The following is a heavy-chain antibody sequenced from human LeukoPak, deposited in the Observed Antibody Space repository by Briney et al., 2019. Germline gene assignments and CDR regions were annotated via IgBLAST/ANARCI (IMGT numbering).Heavy chain of an antibody. V-gene: IGHV4-31*03. CDR2: IYYSGTT. CDR1: GGSISSGGYY. D-gene: IGHD1-26*01. J-gene: IGHJ4*02. Sequence: SETLSLTCTVSGGSISSGGYYWSWIRQHPGKGLEWIGCIYYSGTTYYNPSLKSRVTISVDTSKNQLSLKLSSVTAADTAVYYCARAESGSYPTFDYWGQGTLVTVYS. CDR3: ARAESGSYPTFDY.